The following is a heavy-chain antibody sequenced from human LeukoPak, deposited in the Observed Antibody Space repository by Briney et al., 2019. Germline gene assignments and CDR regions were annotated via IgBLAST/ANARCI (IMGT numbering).Heavy chain of an antibody. J-gene: IGHJ6*02. Sequence: GRSLRLSCAANGFTVGNDWMSWVRQAPGKGLEWVANIKQDGSEKYYVDSVKGRFTISRDNAKNSLYLQMNSLRAEDTAVYYCARDSLYYGTDVWGQGTTVTVSS. CDR1: GFTVGNDW. CDR2: IKQDGSEK. CDR3: ARDSLYYGTDV. V-gene: IGHV3-7*01.